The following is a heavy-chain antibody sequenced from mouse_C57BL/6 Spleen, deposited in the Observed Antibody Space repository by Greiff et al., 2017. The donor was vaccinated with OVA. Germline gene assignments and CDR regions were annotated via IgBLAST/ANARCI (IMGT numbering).Heavy chain of an antibody. CDR1: GFTFSDYY. D-gene: IGHD1-1*01. J-gene: IGHJ3*01. V-gene: IGHV5-16*01. Sequence: EVMLVESEGGLVQPGSSMKLSCTASGFTFSDYYMAWVRQVPDKGLEWVANINYDGSSTYYLDSLKSRFILSRANAKNILYLQMSSLKSEDTATYYCARDRGYYGSSYGFAYWGQGTLVTVSA. CDR3: ARDRGYYGSSYGFAY. CDR2: INYDGSST.